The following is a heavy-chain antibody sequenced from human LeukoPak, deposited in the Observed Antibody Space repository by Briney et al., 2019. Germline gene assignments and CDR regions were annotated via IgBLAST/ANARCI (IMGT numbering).Heavy chain of an antibody. D-gene: IGHD3-22*01. CDR3: ARRPYSDTSGRLSDV. J-gene: IGHJ6*02. CDR2: IGSSGSPT. Sequence: GGSLRLYCAASGFAFSSYNMNWVRQAPGKGLEWISYIGSSGSPTHYADSVGGRFTISRDNAKNSLYLQMNSLRDEDTAVYFCARRPYSDTSGRLSDVWGQGTTVTVSS. CDR1: GFAFSSYN. V-gene: IGHV3-48*02.